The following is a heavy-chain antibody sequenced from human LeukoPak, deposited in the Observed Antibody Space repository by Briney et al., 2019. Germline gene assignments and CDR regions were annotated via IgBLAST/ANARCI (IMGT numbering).Heavy chain of an antibody. Sequence: GASVKVSCKASGYTFTGYYMHWVRQAPGQGLEWMGRIIPILGIANYAQKFQGRVTITTDKSTSTAYMELSSLRSEDTAVYYCANTAYYYGSGSSDYWGQGTLVTVSS. CDR2: IIPILGIA. J-gene: IGHJ4*02. D-gene: IGHD3-10*01. CDR3: ANTAYYYGSGSSDY. CDR1: GYTFTGYY. V-gene: IGHV1-69*10.